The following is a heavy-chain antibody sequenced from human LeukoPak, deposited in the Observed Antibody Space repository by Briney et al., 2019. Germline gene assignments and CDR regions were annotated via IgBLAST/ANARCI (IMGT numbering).Heavy chain of an antibody. Sequence: GSLRLSCAASGFTFSSYSMNWVRQAPGKGLEWVSSISSSSYIYYADSVKGRFTISRDNAKNSLYLQMNSLRAEDTAVYYCARWGVDTAMDDAFDIWGQGTMVTVSS. D-gene: IGHD5-18*01. V-gene: IGHV3-21*01. J-gene: IGHJ3*02. CDR2: ISSSSYI. CDR3: ARWGVDTAMDDAFDI. CDR1: GFTFSSYS.